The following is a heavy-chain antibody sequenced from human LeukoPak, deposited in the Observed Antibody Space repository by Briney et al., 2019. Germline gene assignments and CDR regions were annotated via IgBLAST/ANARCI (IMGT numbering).Heavy chain of an antibody. CDR3: ARVGAAEYYYYYMDV. D-gene: IGHD2-15*01. CDR1: GFTFSSYW. Sequence: GGSLRLSCAASGFTFSSYWMSWVRQAPGEGLEWVANIKQDGSEEYYVDSLKGRFTVSRDNARNSLYLQINSLRAGDTAVYYCARVGAAEYYYYYMDVWGKGTTVTVSS. CDR2: IKQDGSEE. V-gene: IGHV3-7*01. J-gene: IGHJ6*03.